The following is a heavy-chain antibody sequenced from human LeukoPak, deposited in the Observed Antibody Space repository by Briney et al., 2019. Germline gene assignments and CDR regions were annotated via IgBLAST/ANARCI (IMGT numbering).Heavy chain of an antibody. V-gene: IGHV3-23*01. D-gene: IGHD5-18*01. CDR3: ARGYSYGSPYFDF. Sequence: GGSLRLSCAASGFTFSNYAMSWVRQAPGKGLEWVSAISGSGESTYYADSVKGRFTISRDNAKNSLYLQMNSLRAEDTAVYYCARGYSYGSPYFDFWGQGSLVTVSS. CDR2: ISGSGEST. CDR1: GFTFSNYA. J-gene: IGHJ4*02.